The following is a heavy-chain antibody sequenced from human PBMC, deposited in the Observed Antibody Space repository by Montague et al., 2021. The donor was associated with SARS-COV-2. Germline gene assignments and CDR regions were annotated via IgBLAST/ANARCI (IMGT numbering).Heavy chain of an antibody. Sequence: SLRLSCAASGFTFGSYSMNWVRQAPGKGLEWVSYISISSSTIYYADSVKGRFTISRDNAKNSLYLQMNSLRAEDTAVYYCARDAGTGGYDFLTGYYRVFDYWGQGTLVTVSS. J-gene: IGHJ4*02. V-gene: IGHV3-48*04. D-gene: IGHD3-9*01. CDR1: GFTFGSYS. CDR2: ISISSSTI. CDR3: ARDAGTGGYDFLTGYYRVFDY.